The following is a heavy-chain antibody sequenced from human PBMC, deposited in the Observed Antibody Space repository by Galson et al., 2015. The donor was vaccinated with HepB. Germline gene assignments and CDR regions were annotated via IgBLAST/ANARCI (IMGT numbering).Heavy chain of an antibody. CDR2: ISPNNGNT. V-gene: IGHV1-18*01. CDR1: GYTFANYG. Sequence: SVKVSCKASGYTFANYGISWVRQAPGQRLEWMGWISPNNGNTNYALNFRGRVTVTTDTSTSTAYMEVRGLRYDDTAVYYCARDRRDVGFSPEAYWGQGTLVTVSS. CDR3: ARDRRDVGFSPEAY. D-gene: IGHD5-24*01. J-gene: IGHJ4*02.